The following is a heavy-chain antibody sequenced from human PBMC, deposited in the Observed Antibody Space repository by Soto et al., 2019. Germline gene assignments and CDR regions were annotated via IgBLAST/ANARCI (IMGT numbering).Heavy chain of an antibody. CDR1: GFTFSSYS. V-gene: IGHV3-23*04. J-gene: IGHJ5*02. Sequence: EVQLVESGGGLVQPGGSLRLSCAASGFTFSSYSMNWVRQAPGKGLEWVSTISTSDGDTYYADSVKGRFTISRDNSRNTLYLQMNSLRAEDTAVYYCASGSGNYPKYNWFDPWGQGTLVTVSS. D-gene: IGHD3-10*01. CDR3: ASGSGNYPKYNWFDP. CDR2: ISTSDGDT.